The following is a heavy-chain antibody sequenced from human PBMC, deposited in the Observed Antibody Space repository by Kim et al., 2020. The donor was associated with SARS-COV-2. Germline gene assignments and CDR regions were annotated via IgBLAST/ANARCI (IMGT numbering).Heavy chain of an antibody. Sequence: SETLSLTCTVSGGSISSYYWSWIRQPPGKGLEWIGYIYYSGSTNYNPSLKSRVTISVDTSKNQFSLKLSSVTAADTAVYYCARQRPYYYDSSGWNWFDPWGQGTLVTVSS. J-gene: IGHJ5*02. V-gene: IGHV4-59*08. CDR1: GGSISSYY. D-gene: IGHD3-22*01. CDR2: IYYSGST. CDR3: ARQRPYYYDSSGWNWFDP.